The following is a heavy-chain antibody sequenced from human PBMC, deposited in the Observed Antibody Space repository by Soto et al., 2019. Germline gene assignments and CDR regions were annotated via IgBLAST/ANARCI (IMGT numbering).Heavy chain of an antibody. CDR3: AREAGSYRLTIDS. J-gene: IGHJ4*02. CDR1: GFIFSNYG. V-gene: IGHV3-33*01. CDR2: IWADGSNK. D-gene: IGHD3-16*02. Sequence: HPGGSLRLSCVASGFIFSNYGMHWVRQAPGKGLEWVAIIWADGSNKYYADSVKGRFTISRDTSKNTLYLQMNSLRAEDAAVYSCAREAGSYRLTIDSWGLGTLVTVSS.